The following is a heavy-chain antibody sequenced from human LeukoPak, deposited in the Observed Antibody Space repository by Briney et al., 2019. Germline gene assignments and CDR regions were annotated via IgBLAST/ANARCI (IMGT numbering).Heavy chain of an antibody. V-gene: IGHV3-30*02. Sequence: PGGSLRLSCAASGFTFSAYGMHWVRQAPGKGLEWVAFIGSDGTYKYYVDSVKGRFTISRDNAKNSLYLQMNSLRAEDTAVYYCARARFKGRFDYWGQGTLVTVSS. J-gene: IGHJ4*02. CDR2: IGSDGTYK. CDR3: ARARFKGRFDY. CDR1: GFTFSAYG.